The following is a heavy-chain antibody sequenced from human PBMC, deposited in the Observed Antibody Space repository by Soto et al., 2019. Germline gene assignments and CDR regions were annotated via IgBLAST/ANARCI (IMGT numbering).Heavy chain of an antibody. V-gene: IGHV3-48*03. CDR3: ARALDFWSGYLSD. Sequence: GGSLRLSCAASGFIFRSYEMNWVRQAPGKGLEWVSYISSGGTTIYYADSVKGRFTISRDNAKNSLDLQMNSLRADDTAIYYCARALDFWSGYLSDWGQGTLVTVSS. CDR1: GFIFRSYE. J-gene: IGHJ4*02. CDR2: ISSGGTTI. D-gene: IGHD3-3*01.